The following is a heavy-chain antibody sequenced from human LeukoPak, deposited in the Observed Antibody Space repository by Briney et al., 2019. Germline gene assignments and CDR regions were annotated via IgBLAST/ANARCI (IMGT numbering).Heavy chain of an antibody. CDR2: IYHSGST. Sequence: SETLSLTCTVSGYSISSGYYWGWIRQPPGKGLEWIGSIYHSGSTYYNPSLKSRVTISVDTSKNQFSLKLSSVTAADTAVYYCARGVIAAGGNDFDYWGQGTLVTVSS. D-gene: IGHD6-13*01. CDR1: GYSISSGYY. V-gene: IGHV4-38-2*02. CDR3: ARGVIAAGGNDFDY. J-gene: IGHJ4*02.